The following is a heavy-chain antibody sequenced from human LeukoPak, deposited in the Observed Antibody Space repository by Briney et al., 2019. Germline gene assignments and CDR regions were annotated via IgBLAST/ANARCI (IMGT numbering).Heavy chain of an antibody. V-gene: IGHV4-61*02. CDR2: IYTSGST. J-gene: IGHJ4*02. D-gene: IGHD5-18*01. Sequence: SETLSLTCTVSGGSISSGSYYWSWIRQPAGKGLEWIGRIYTSGSTNYNPSLKSRVTISVDTSKNQFSLKLSSVTAADTAVYYCAREHVDTAMVTFDYWGQGTLVTVSS. CDR1: GGSISSGSYY. CDR3: AREHVDTAMVTFDY.